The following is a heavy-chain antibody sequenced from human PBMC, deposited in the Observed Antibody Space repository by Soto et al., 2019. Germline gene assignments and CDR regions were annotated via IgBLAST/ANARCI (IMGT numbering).Heavy chain of an antibody. CDR2: IWHDGSNK. CDR3: ARGGGLSSIAAADY. Sequence: GGSLRLSCAGSGLMFGSYAMHWVRQAPGKGLEWVAVIWHDGSNKYYADSVEGRFNVSRDNSKNTLYLQMNGLRAEDTAVYYCARGGGLSSIAAADYWGQGTMVTVYS. D-gene: IGHD6-25*01. CDR1: GLMFGSYA. J-gene: IGHJ4*02. V-gene: IGHV3-33*01.